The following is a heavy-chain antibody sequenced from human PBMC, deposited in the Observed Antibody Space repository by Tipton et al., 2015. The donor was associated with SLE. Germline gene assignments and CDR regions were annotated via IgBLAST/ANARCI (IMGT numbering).Heavy chain of an antibody. D-gene: IGHD4-23*01. CDR3: ARGGTGDGRNPFDP. J-gene: IGHJ5*02. CDR2: VHKSGTT. V-gene: IGHV4-59*01. Sequence: TLSLTCTVSGGSISSYYWTWIRQPPGKGLEWIGDVHKSGTTNYNPSLQSRVTISVDRSKNQFSLKLTSVTAADTAVYYCARGGTGDGRNPFDPWGQGTLVTVSS. CDR1: GGSISSYY.